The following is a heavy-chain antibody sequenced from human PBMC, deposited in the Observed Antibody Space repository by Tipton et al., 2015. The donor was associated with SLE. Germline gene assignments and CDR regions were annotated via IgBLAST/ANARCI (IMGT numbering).Heavy chain of an antibody. CDR1: GGSFSGYY. V-gene: IGHV4-34*01. Sequence: LRLSCAVYGGSFSGYYWSWIRQPPGKGLEWIGEINHSGSTYYNPSLKSRVTISVDTSKNQFSLKLSSVTAADTAVYYCARALSSLLFDYWGQGTLVTVSS. J-gene: IGHJ4*02. CDR3: ARALSSLLFDY. CDR2: INHSGST. D-gene: IGHD6-6*01.